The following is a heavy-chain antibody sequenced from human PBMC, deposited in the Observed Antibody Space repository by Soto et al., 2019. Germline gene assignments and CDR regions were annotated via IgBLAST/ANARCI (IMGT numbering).Heavy chain of an antibody. J-gene: IGHJ4*02. CDR3: ARVYCSTTTCHVQAFDS. V-gene: IGHV3-48*03. D-gene: IGHD2-2*01. Sequence: GGSLRLSCAASGFTFSSYEMNWVRQAPGKTLEWVSYISSAGDSSYYADSVKSRFTISRDNAKNSLYLQMNSLRVEDTAVYYCARVYCSTTTCHVQAFDSWGQGTLVTVS. CDR1: GFTFSSYE. CDR2: ISSAGDSS.